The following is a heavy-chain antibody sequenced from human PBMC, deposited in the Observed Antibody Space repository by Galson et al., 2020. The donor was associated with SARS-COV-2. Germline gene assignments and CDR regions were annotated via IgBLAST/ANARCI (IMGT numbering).Heavy chain of an antibody. CDR2: TSYSGGT. CDR1: GDSTSSSSYF. J-gene: IGHJ5*02. V-gene: IGHV4-39*01. Sequence: SETLSLTCTVSGDSTSSSSYFWGWIRQSPGQGLEWIGTTSYSGGTYYNPSLKSRVTISADTSKSQFSLRLSSVTAADTAVYYCASSSSGSFNWFDPWGQGALVTVSS. D-gene: IGHD1-26*01. CDR3: ASSSSGSFNWFDP.